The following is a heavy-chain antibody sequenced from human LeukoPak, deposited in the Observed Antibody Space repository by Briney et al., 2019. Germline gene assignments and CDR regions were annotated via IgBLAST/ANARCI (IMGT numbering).Heavy chain of an antibody. CDR3: AELGITMIGGV. V-gene: IGHV3-48*01. D-gene: IGHD3-10*02. J-gene: IGHJ6*04. CDR2: ISGSSSTI. Sequence: GGSVRLSCAASGFTFSSYSMNWVRQAPGKGLEWVSYISGSSSTIYYADSVKGRFTISRDNSKNTLYLQMNSLRAEDTAVYYCAELGITMIGGVWGKGTTVTISS. CDR1: GFTFSSYS.